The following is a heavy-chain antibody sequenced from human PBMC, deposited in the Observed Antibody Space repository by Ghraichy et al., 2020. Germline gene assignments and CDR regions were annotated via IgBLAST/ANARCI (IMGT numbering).Heavy chain of an antibody. Sequence: GSLNISCAVSGGSISSSNWWSWVRQPPGKGLEWIGEIYHSGSTNYNPSLKSRVTISVDKSKNQFSLKLSSVTAADTAVYYCASRRTDYGDNKPSIDYWGQGTLVTVSS. CDR1: GGSISSSNW. CDR3: ASRRTDYGDNKPSIDY. J-gene: IGHJ4*02. CDR2: IYHSGST. V-gene: IGHV4-4*02. D-gene: IGHD4-23*01.